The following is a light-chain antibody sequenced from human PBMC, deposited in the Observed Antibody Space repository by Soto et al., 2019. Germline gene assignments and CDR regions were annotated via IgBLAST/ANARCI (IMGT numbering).Light chain of an antibody. Sequence: QSALTQPASVSGSPGQSITISCTGTSNDIGAYNYVSWYQQHPGKAPKLMIYEVKNRPSGVSNRFSGSKSGNTASLTISGLQAEEEADYYCTSYTSSGTWVFGGGTKLTVL. V-gene: IGLV2-14*01. CDR2: EVK. CDR1: SNDIGAYNY. J-gene: IGLJ3*02. CDR3: TSYTSSGTWV.